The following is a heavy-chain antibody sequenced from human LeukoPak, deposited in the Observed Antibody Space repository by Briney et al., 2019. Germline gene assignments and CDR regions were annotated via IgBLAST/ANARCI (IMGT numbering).Heavy chain of an antibody. CDR1: GFTFSDYS. D-gene: IGHD6-13*01. Sequence: GGSLTLSCAASGFTFSDYSLNWVRQAPGKGLEWVSCISGDSRYIYYADSLKGRSTISRDNAQNSLYLHMNNLRAADTAVCYCARGPFSSSWSEFDYWGQGTLVTVSS. V-gene: IGHV3-21*06. CDR2: ISGDSRYI. CDR3: ARGPFSSSWSEFDY. J-gene: IGHJ4*02.